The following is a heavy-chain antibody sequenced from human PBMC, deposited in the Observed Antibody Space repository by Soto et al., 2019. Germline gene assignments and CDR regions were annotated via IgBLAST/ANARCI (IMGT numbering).Heavy chain of an antibody. CDR3: VRSSNWSFDS. CDR2: TYYRSQWYY. Sequence: QLQLQQSGPGLVEPSQTLSLTCAVSGDSVSSNSAVWNWIRQSPSRGLEWLGRTYYRSQWYYDSAVSVKSRITINPDTSKIQLSLQLNSVTPEDTAVYYCVRSSNWSFDSWGQGTLVTVSS. V-gene: IGHV6-1*01. CDR1: GDSVSSNSAV. D-gene: IGHD6-13*01. J-gene: IGHJ4*02.